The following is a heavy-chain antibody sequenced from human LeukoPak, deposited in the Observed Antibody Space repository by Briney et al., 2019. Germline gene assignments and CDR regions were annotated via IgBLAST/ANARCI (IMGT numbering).Heavy chain of an antibody. CDR1: GGTFSSYA. D-gene: IGHD2-2*02. J-gene: IGHJ4*02. V-gene: IGHV1-69*05. Sequence: SVKVSCKASGGTFSSYAISWVRQAPGQGLEWMGGIIPIFGTANYAQKFQGRVTITTDESTSTAYMELGSLRSEDTAVYYCARAAEGLGYCSSTSCYSRFDYWGQGTLVTVSS. CDR3: ARAAEGLGYCSSTSCYSRFDY. CDR2: IIPIFGTA.